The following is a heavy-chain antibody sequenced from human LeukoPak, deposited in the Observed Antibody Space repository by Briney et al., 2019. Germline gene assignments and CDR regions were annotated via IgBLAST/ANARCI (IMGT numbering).Heavy chain of an antibody. D-gene: IGHD2-21*02. V-gene: IGHV4-34*01. CDR3: ARQSTLAYCGADCYLDGFDI. Sequence: PSETLSLTCAVYGGSFSGYYWSWIRQPPGKGLEWIGEINHSGSTNYNPSLKSRVTISVDTSKNQFSLKLRSVTAADTAVYYCARQSTLAYCGADCYLDGFDIWGQGTMVTVSS. CDR1: GGSFSGYY. J-gene: IGHJ3*02. CDR2: INHSGST.